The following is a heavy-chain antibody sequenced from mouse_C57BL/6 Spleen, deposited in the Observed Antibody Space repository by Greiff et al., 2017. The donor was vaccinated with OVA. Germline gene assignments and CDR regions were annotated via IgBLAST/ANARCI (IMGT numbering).Heavy chain of an antibody. CDR3: ARRLLFYFDY. Sequence: VQLQQPGAELVRPGSSVKLSCKASGYTFTSYWMDWVKQRPGQGLEWIGNIYPSDSETHYNQKFKDKATLTVDKSSSTAYMQLSSLTSEDSAVYYCARRLLFYFDYWGQGTTLTVSS. CDR1: GYTFTSYW. V-gene: IGHV1-61*01. D-gene: IGHD1-1*01. CDR2: IYPSDSET. J-gene: IGHJ2*01.